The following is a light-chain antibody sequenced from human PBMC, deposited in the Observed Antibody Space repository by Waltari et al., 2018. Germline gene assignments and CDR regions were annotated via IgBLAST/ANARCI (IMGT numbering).Light chain of an antibody. CDR3: SSYGGGITWV. CDR2: DVT. Sequence: QSALTQPASVSGSPGQSITISCTGTNSDVGGFNYVSWYQQYPGQAPNLIILDVTSRPSRVSAGRSASKSGKTASRIIAGSQAEDEADYDCSSYGGGITWVFGGGTKLTVL. V-gene: IGLV2-14*03. CDR1: NSDVGGFNY. J-gene: IGLJ3*02.